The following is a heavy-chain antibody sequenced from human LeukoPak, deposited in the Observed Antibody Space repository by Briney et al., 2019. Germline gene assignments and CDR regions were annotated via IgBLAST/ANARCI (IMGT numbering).Heavy chain of an antibody. CDR1: GFTFSSYA. J-gene: IGHJ4*02. CDR2: ISSSSSTI. V-gene: IGHV3-48*01. D-gene: IGHD5-12*01. Sequence: GGSLRLSCTASGFTFSSYAMSWVRQAPGKGLEWVSYISSSSSTIYYADSVKGRFTISRDNAKNSLYLQMNSLRAEDTAVYYCARDFRGYSGYEMGGYWGQGTLVTVSS. CDR3: ARDFRGYSGYEMGGY.